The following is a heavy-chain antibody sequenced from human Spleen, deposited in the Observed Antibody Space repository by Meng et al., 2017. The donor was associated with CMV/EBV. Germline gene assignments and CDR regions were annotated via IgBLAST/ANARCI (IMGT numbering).Heavy chain of an antibody. CDR2: ISTSGGSST. CDR3: ARYSYGRDNFDY. D-gene: IGHD5-18*01. J-gene: IGHJ4*02. V-gene: IGHV3-74*01. Sequence: GESLKISCAASGFTFSSYAMNWVRQAPGKGLEWVSGISTSGGSSTSYADSVKGRFTISRDNAKNTLYLQMNSLRAEDTAVYYCARYSYGRDNFDYWGQGTLVTVSS. CDR1: GFTFSSYA.